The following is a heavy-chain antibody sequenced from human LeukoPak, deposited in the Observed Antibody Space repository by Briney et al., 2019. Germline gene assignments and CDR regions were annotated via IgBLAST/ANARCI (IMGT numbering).Heavy chain of an antibody. CDR2: IYHSRRT. V-gene: IGHV4-30-2*01. D-gene: IGHD4-23*01. CDR3: VRTKGGGSSVDN. Sequence: PSGTLSLTCAVSGGSISSGGYTWSWIRQLPGKGLEWIGYIYHSRRTYYNPSLKSRVTISVETSRNQFSLKMRSVTAAATGVYDCVRTKGGGSSVDNWGQGTLVTVS. CDR1: GGSISSGGYT. J-gene: IGHJ4*02.